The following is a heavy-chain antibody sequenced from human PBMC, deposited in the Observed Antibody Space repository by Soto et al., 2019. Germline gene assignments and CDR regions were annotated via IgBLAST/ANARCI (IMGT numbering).Heavy chain of an antibody. J-gene: IGHJ5*02. V-gene: IGHV1-3*01. Sequence: QVQLVQSGAEVKKPGASVKVSCKASGYTFTSYAMHWVRQAPGQRLEWMGWINAGNGNTKYSQKFQGRVTITRDTSASKAYMELSSLRSEYTAVYYCARDLPRHRIAAAGTGGFWFDPWGQGTLVTVSS. CDR1: GYTFTSYA. CDR3: ARDLPRHRIAAAGTGGFWFDP. CDR2: INAGNGNT. D-gene: IGHD6-13*01.